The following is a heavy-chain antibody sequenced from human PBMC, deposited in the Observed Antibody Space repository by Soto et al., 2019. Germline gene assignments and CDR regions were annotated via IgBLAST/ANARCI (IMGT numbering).Heavy chain of an antibody. CDR3: ARLEEEVVAATGPFDY. CDR1: GGSISSYY. V-gene: IGHV4-59*08. D-gene: IGHD2-15*01. CDR2: IYYSGST. J-gene: IGHJ4*02. Sequence: ASETLSLTCTVSGGSISSYYWSWIRQPPGKGLEGIGYIYYSGSTNYNPSLKSRVTISVDTSKNQFSLKLSSVTAADTAVYYCARLEEEVVAATGPFDYWGQGTLVTVSS.